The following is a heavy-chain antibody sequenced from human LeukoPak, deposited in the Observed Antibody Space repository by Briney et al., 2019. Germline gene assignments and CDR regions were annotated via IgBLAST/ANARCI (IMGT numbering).Heavy chain of an antibody. J-gene: IGHJ4*02. Sequence: GRSLGLSCAASGFTFSSYAMHWVRQAPGKGLEWVGVISYDGSNKYYADSVKGRFTISRDNSKNTLYLQMNSLRAEDTAVYYCARDRRENYYFDYWGQGTLVTVSS. CDR2: ISYDGSNK. V-gene: IGHV3-30*04. D-gene: IGHD5-24*01. CDR3: ARDRRENYYFDY. CDR1: GFTFSSYA.